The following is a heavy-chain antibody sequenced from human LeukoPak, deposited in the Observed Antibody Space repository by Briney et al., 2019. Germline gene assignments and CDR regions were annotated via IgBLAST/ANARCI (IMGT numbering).Heavy chain of an antibody. CDR2: INHSGST. J-gene: IGHJ6*03. CDR1: GESFSAYY. D-gene: IGHD5-12*01. Sequence: SETLSLTCAVYGESFSAYYWSWIRQPPGKGLEWIGEINHSGSTNYNPSLKSRVTISVDTSKNQFSLKLSSVTAADTAVYYCASQTRGYSGYEHYYYYYMDVWGKGTTVTVSS. V-gene: IGHV4-34*01. CDR3: ASQTRGYSGYEHYYYYYMDV.